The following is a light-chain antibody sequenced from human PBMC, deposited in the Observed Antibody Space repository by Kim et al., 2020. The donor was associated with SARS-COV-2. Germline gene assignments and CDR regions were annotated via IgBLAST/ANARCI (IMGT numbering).Light chain of an antibody. CDR2: EVT. Sequence: PGQSLAIAFSGTKGDLGSYKYVSWYQQPPGKSPKLIIYEVTKRPSGVPDRFSGSMSGNTASLTVSGLQAEDEADYYCASHGGYDYVFGTGTKVTVL. J-gene: IGLJ1*01. V-gene: IGLV2-8*01. CDR1: KGDLGSYKY. CDR3: ASHGGYDYV.